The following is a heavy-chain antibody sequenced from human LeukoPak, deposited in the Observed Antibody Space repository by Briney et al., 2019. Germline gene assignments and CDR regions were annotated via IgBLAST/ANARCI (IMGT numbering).Heavy chain of an antibody. CDR3: ASYYGSGSYSGEYFQH. CDR2: ISSSSSYI. Sequence: GGSLRLSCAASGFTFSSYSMNWVRQAPGKGLEWVSSISSSSSYIYYADSVKGRFTISRDNATNSLYLQMNSLRAEDTAVYYCASYYGSGSYSGEYFQHWGQGTLVTVSS. J-gene: IGHJ1*01. V-gene: IGHV3-21*01. CDR1: GFTFSSYS. D-gene: IGHD3-10*01.